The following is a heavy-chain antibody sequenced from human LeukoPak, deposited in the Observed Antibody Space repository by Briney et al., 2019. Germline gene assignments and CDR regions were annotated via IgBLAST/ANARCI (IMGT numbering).Heavy chain of an antibody. CDR1: GYTFTNFD. J-gene: IGHJ4*02. D-gene: IGHD4-17*01. CDR2: INPSGGST. V-gene: IGHV1-46*01. CDR3: ARDVGYGDYVFDY. Sequence: GASVKVSFKASGYTFTNFDINWVRQAPGQGLEWMGIINPSGGSTSYAQKFQGRVTMTRDTSTSTVYMELSSLRSEDTAVYYCARDVGYGDYVFDYWGQGTLVTVSS.